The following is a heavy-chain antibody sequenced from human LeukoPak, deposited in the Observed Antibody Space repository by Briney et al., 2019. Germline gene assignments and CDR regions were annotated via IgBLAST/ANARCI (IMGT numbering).Heavy chain of an antibody. Sequence: AGSLRLSCVVSAFTVSSNYMSWVRQAPGRGLQWVSVLYSGRSTYYADSVKGRFTISRDNSKNTLYLQMNSLRAEDTAVYYCARDLTGDAYFDYWGQGTLVTVSS. D-gene: IGHD7-27*01. CDR1: AFTVSSNY. V-gene: IGHV3-66*01. CDR2: LYSGRST. J-gene: IGHJ4*02. CDR3: ARDLTGDAYFDY.